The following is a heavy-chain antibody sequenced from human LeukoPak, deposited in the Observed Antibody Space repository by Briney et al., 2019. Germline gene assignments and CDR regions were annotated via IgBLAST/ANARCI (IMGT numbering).Heavy chain of an antibody. D-gene: IGHD3-9*01. V-gene: IGHV3-53*01. J-gene: IGHJ4*02. CDR2: IYDSGRI. Sequence: GGSLRLSCAASGFTVTSTYMNWVRQAPGKGLEWVSVIYDSGRIYYADSVKGRFTISRDNSKNTLYLQMNSLRVEDTALYYCARAPYDILTGSYFDFWGQGTLVTVSS. CDR3: ARAPYDILTGSYFDF. CDR1: GFTVTSTY.